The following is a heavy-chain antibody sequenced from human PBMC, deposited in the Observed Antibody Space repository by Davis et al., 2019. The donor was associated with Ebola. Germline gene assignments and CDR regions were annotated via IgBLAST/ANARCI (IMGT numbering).Heavy chain of an antibody. D-gene: IGHD2-21*02. CDR1: GYSFTSYW. CDR2: IYPGDSDT. V-gene: IGHV5-51*01. CDR3: ARQGDWTYYYYGMDV. Sequence: GESLKISCQGSGYSFTSYWIGWVRQMPGKGLEWMGIIYPGDSDTRYSPSFQGQVTISADKSISTAYLQWSSLKASDTAMYYCARQGDWTYYYYGMDVWGQGTTVTVSS. J-gene: IGHJ6*02.